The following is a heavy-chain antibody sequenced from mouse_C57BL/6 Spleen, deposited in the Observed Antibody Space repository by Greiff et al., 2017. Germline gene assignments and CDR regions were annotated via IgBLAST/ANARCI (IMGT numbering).Heavy chain of an antibody. D-gene: IGHD2-3*01. J-gene: IGHJ2*01. V-gene: IGHV5-6*01. CDR1: GFTFSSYG. Sequence: EVKLVESGGDLVKPGGSLKLSCAASGFTFSSYGMSWVRQTPDKRLEWVATISSGGSYTYYPDSVKGRFTISRDNAKNTLYLQMSSLKSEDTAMYYCARHEGDGYYRYFDYWGQGTTLTVSS. CDR3: ARHEGDGYYRYFDY. CDR2: ISSGGSYT.